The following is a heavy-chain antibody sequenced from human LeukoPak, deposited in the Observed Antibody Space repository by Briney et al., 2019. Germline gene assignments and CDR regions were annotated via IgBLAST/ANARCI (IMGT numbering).Heavy chain of an antibody. D-gene: IGHD2-21*02. Sequence: GGSLRLSCADSGFTFSTYAMGWVRQSPGKGLEWVSSIKGGGGDPFYAASVKGRFTISTDNSKNTLFLQLNSMRAEESAVYYCAKGGHDFNPFYWWGQGTLVTVSS. CDR3: AKGGHDFNPFYW. J-gene: IGHJ4*02. CDR2: IKGGGGDP. CDR1: GFTFSTYA. V-gene: IGHV3-23*01.